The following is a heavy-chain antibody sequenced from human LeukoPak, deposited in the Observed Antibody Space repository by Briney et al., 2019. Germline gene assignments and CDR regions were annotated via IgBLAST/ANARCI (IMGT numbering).Heavy chain of an antibody. V-gene: IGHV3-30*03. Sequence: GRSLRLSCAASGFTFGSYVMHWVRQAPGKGLEWVAVISYDGSNKNYADSVKGRFTISRDNSKNTLYLQMNSLRAEDTAMYSCATELRIAASGFDAFDIWGRGTMVTVSS. CDR1: GFTFGSYV. CDR3: ATELRIAASGFDAFDI. D-gene: IGHD6-13*01. J-gene: IGHJ3*02. CDR2: ISYDGSNK.